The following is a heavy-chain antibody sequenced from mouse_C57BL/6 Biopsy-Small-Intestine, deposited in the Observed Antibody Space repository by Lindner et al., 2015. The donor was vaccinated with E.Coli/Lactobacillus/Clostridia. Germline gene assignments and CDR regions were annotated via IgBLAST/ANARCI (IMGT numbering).Heavy chain of an antibody. CDR1: GFTFSSYG. D-gene: IGHD1-1*01. CDR2: ISSGGSYT. Sequence: VQLQESGGDLVKPGGSLKLSCAASGFTFSSYGMSWVRQTPDKRLEWVATISSGGSYTYYPDSVEGRFTISRDNAKNTLYLQMSSLKSEDTAMYYCARHRDYGSSYAMDYWGQGTSVTVSS. CDR3: ARHRDYGSSYAMDY. V-gene: IGHV5-6*01. J-gene: IGHJ4*01.